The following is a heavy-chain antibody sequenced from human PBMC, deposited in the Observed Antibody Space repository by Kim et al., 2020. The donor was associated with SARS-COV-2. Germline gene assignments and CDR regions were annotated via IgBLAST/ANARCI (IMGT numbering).Heavy chain of an antibody. CDR1: GFTFSSYG. D-gene: IGHD1-1*01. V-gene: IGHV3-33*01. CDR2: IWYDGSNK. J-gene: IGHJ6*02. Sequence: GGSLRLSCAASGFTFSSYGMHWVRQAPGKGLEWVAVIWYDGSNKYYADSVKGRFTISRDNSKNTLYLQMNSLRAEDTAVYYCARDLNWNDVNYYYYGMDVWGQGTTVTVSS. CDR3: ARDLNWNDVNYYYYGMDV.